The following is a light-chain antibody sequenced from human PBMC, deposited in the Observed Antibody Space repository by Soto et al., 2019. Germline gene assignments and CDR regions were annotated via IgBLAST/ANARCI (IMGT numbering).Light chain of an antibody. CDR2: AAS. CDR3: QQYGSSPWT. Sequence: EVRLTQSPGTLSLSPGDRATLSXRXSQTVSSSYLAWYQQKPGQAPRLLIYAASSRATGIPDRFSGSGSGTDFTLTVSRLEPEDFAVYYCQQYGSSPWTFGQGTKVAIK. CDR1: QTVSSSY. J-gene: IGKJ1*01. V-gene: IGKV3-20*01.